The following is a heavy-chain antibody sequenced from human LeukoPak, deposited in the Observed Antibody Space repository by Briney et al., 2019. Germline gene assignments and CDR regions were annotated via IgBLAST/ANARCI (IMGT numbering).Heavy chain of an antibody. Sequence: ASVKVSCKASGYTFTSYYMHWVRQAPGQGLEWMGIINSSGGSTSYARKFQGRVTMTRDMSTSTVYMELSSLRSEDTAVYYCARDRYSGSPWDYWGQGTLVTVSS. CDR1: GYTFTSYY. CDR3: ARDRYSGSPWDY. D-gene: IGHD1-26*01. CDR2: INSSGGST. V-gene: IGHV1-46*01. J-gene: IGHJ4*02.